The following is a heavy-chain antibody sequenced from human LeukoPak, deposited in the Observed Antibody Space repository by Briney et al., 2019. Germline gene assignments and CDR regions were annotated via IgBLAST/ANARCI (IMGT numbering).Heavy chain of an antibody. CDR2: IYYSGST. D-gene: IGHD3-22*01. J-gene: IGHJ4*02. Sequence: KPSETLALTCTVSGGSISSYYWSWLRQPPGKRLEWIGYIYYSGSTNYNPSLKSRVTISVDTSKNQFSLKLSSVSAADTAVYYCARLRRDSSGYYLGYYFDYWGQGTLVTVSS. CDR1: GGSISSYY. V-gene: IGHV4-59*08. CDR3: ARLRRDSSGYYLGYYFDY.